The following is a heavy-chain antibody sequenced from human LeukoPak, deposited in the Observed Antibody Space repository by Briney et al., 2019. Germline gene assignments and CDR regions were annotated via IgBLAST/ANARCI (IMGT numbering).Heavy chain of an antibody. J-gene: IGHJ5*02. D-gene: IGHD3-22*01. CDR1: GYTFTSYA. V-gene: IGHV1-3*01. CDR2: INAGNGNT. CDR3: ARGTEDSSGYYYWFDP. Sequence: GASVKVSCKASGYTFTSYAMHWVRQAPGQRLEWMGWINAGNGNTKYSQKFQGRVTITRDTSASTAYMELSSLRSEDTAVYYCARGTEDSSGYYYWFDPWGQGTLVTVSS.